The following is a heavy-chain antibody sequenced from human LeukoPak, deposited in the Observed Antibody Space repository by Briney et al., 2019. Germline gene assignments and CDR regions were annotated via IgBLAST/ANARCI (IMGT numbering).Heavy chain of an antibody. CDR2: IYYSGNT. V-gene: IGHV4-30-4*01. CDR1: CGSISSCDYY. J-gene: IGHJ5*02. Sequence: SQTLSLTCTVSCGSISSCDYYWTWLRQSPGKDLEWIGYIYYSGNTYYNPSLKNRITISLDTSKNQFSLKLSSMTAEDTAVYYCARRSGYSPNGFDPWGQGTLVTVSS. D-gene: IGHD3-3*01. CDR3: ARRSGYSPNGFDP.